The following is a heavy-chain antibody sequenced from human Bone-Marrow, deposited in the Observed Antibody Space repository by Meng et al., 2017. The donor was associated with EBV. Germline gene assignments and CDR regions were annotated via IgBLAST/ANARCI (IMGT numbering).Heavy chain of an antibody. CDR1: WWSFNTNGVG. Sequence: KAFGPGRVQPTTALPLTCTVSWWSFNTNGVGGGWLRPPKGKELEWLAILYWNTDKRYSLCMQSRITITKDNYNNQVVLTMTTMDPVDAASYSCAHSFSSSCHDYWGQGTLVTVSS. CDR3: AHSFSSSCHDY. V-gene: IGHV2-5*01. D-gene: IGHD3-22*01. J-gene: IGHJ4*02. CDR2: LYWNTDK.